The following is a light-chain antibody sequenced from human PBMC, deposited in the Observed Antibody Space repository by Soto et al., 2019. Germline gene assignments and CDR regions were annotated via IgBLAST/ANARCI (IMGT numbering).Light chain of an antibody. CDR1: QIVTSDY. CDR2: GAS. V-gene: IGKV3-20*01. J-gene: IGKJ2*01. CDR3: QQYGRSPAT. Sequence: EIVLTQSPGTLSLSPGERATLSCRASQIVTSDYLAWYQQKPGQAPRLLIHGASTRASGTPDRFIGSGSGTDFTLTITGLEPEDLAVFRCQQYGRSPATFGQGTKLEIK.